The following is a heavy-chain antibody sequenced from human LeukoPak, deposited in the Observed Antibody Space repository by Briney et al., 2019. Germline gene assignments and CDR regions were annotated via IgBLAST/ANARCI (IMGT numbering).Heavy chain of an antibody. CDR3: ARAVGVVVPAAMGP. J-gene: IGHJ5*02. V-gene: IGHV1-2*02. Sequence: ASVNFSCKASGYTLTGSYMHWVRQAPGQGLEWIGWINPNSGGTNYAQKFQGRVTMTRDTSISTAYMELSRLRSDDTAVYYCARAVGVVVPAAMGPWGQGTLVTVSS. CDR2: INPNSGGT. CDR1: GYTLTGSY. D-gene: IGHD2-2*01.